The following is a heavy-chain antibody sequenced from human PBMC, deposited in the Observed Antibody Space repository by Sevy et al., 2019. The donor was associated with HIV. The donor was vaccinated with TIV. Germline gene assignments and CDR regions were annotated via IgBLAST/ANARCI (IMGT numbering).Heavy chain of an antibody. CDR3: AGARYDVTGSFDAFDI. D-gene: IGHD2-8*02. CDR2: IFRSGETT. CDR1: GFTFYNYA. Sequence: GGSLRLSCAASGFTFYNYAMNWVRQAPGKGLEWVSTIFRSGETTYYADSVLARFTISRDNSKNTLYLQMNSLRTEDTALYYCAGARYDVTGSFDAFDIWGQGTMVSVSS. J-gene: IGHJ3*02. V-gene: IGHV3-23*01.